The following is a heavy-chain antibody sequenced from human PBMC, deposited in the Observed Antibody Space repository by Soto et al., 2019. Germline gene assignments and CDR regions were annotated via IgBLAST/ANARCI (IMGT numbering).Heavy chain of an antibody. Sequence: SETLSLTCAVYGGSFSGYYWSWIRQPPGKGLEWIGEINHSGSTNYTPSLKSRVTISVDTSKNQFSLKLSSVTAADTAVYYCARVLYYYGSGSYYRKNNWFDPWGQGTLVTVSS. CDR2: INHSGST. V-gene: IGHV4-34*01. D-gene: IGHD3-10*01. CDR1: GGSFSGYY. CDR3: ARVLYYYGSGSYYRKNNWFDP. J-gene: IGHJ5*02.